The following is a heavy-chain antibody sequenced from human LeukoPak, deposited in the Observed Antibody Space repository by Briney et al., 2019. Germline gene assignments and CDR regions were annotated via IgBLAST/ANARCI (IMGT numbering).Heavy chain of an antibody. V-gene: IGHV1-18*01. CDR2: ISAYNGNT. D-gene: IGHD1-26*01. J-gene: IGHJ4*02. CDR1: GYTFTNYG. Sequence: ASVKVSCKASGYTFTNYGISWVRQAPGQGLEWMGWISAYNGNTNYAQNLQGRVTMTTDTSTSTAYMDLRSLRSDDTAVYYCARRSFSGSYFDYWGQGTLVTVSS. CDR3: ARRSFSGSYFDY.